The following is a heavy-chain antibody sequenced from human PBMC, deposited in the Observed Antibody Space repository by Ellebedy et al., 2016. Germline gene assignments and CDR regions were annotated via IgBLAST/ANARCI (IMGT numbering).Heavy chain of an antibody. CDR1: GYRFSNYW. D-gene: IGHD3-3*01. J-gene: IGHJ4*02. CDR2: IYPGDSDT. CDR3: ARLGAYYDFWSGKSSLDY. Sequence: GESLKISCKGSGYRFSNYWIGWVRQMPGKGLEWMGIIYPGDSDTRYSPSFQGQVTISADKSISTAYVQWSRLKASDTAMYYCARLGAYYDFWSGKSSLDYWGQGTLVTVSS. V-gene: IGHV5-51*01.